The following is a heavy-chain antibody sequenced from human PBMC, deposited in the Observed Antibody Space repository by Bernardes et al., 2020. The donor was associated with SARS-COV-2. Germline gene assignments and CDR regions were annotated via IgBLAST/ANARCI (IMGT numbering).Heavy chain of an antibody. V-gene: IGHV3-74*01. CDR2: LNDDGSIT. D-gene: IGHD2-8*02. CDR1: GFTFRTYW. Sequence: GGSLRLSCVVSGFTFRTYWMHWVRQAPGKGLEWISRLNDDGSITTYADPVKGRFTISRDNAKNTLYLQMHSLRVEDTATYYCVRDLAGGRGSWGQGTLVTVSS. CDR3: VRDLAGGRGS. J-gene: IGHJ4*02.